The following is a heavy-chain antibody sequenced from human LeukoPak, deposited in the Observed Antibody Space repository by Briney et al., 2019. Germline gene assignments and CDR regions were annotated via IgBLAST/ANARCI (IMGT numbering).Heavy chain of an antibody. Sequence: PSETLSLTCTVSGGSISSHYWRWIRQPPGKGLEWIGYIYYSGSTNYNPYLKSRVTISVDTSKNQFSLKLSSVTAADTAVYYCARSGASNLAVAAYDYWGQGTLVTVSS. CDR2: IYYSGST. CDR1: GGSISSHY. CDR3: ARSGASNLAVAAYDY. J-gene: IGHJ4*02. V-gene: IGHV4-59*11. D-gene: IGHD6-19*01.